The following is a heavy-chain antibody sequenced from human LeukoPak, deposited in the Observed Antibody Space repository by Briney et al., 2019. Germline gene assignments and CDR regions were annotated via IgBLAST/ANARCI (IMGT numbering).Heavy chain of an antibody. CDR1: GFTFSNYW. CDR2: VKTKSDGGTT. Sequence: GGSLRLSCAASGFTFSNYWMSWVRQAPGKGLEWVGRVKTKSDGGTTDYAAPVKGRFTISRDDSKSTLYLHMNSLKTEDTAVYYCTTGRYYYDSSGYYLPHDYWGQGTLVTVSS. V-gene: IGHV3-15*01. D-gene: IGHD3-22*01. CDR3: TTGRYYYDSSGYYLPHDY. J-gene: IGHJ4*02.